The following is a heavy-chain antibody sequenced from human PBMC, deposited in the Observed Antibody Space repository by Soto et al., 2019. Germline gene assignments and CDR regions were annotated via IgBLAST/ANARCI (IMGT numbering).Heavy chain of an antibody. CDR2: INPSGGST. V-gene: IGHV1-46*01. Sequence: GASVKVSCKASGYTFTSYYMHWGRQAPGQGLEWMGIINPSGGSTSYAQKFQGRVTMTRDTSTSTVYMELSSLRSEDTAVYYCARDQVGATLPAWGQGTLVTVSS. CDR3: ARDQVGATLPA. J-gene: IGHJ5*02. D-gene: IGHD1-26*01. CDR1: GYTFTSYY.